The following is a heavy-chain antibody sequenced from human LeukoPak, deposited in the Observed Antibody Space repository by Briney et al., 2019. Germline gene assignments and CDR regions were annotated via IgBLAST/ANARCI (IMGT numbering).Heavy chain of an antibody. V-gene: IGHV3-9*01. Sequence: GGSLRLSCAASGFTFDDYAMHWVRQAPGKGLEWVSGISWNSGSIGYADSVKGRFTISRDNAKNSLYLQMNSLRAEDTALYYCAKDISGIAAAGSWFGPWGQGTLVTVSS. CDR2: ISWNSGSI. CDR3: AKDISGIAAAGSWFGP. D-gene: IGHD6-13*01. J-gene: IGHJ5*02. CDR1: GFTFDDYA.